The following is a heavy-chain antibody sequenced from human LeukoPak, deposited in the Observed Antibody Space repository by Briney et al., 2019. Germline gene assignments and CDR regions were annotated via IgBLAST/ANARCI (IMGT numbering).Heavy chain of an antibody. D-gene: IGHD3-9*01. CDR3: AREGSGGTIYYFDY. Sequence: KPSETLSLTCAVYGGSFSGCYWSWIRQPPGKGLEWIGEINHSGSTNYNPSLKSRVTISVDTSKNQFSLKLSSVTAADTAVYYCAREGSGGTIYYFDYWGQGTLVTVSS. J-gene: IGHJ4*02. V-gene: IGHV4-34*01. CDR1: GGSFSGCY. CDR2: INHSGST.